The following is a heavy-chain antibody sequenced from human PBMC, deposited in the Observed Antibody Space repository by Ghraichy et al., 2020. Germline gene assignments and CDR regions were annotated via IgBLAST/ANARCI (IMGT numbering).Heavy chain of an antibody. CDR3: ARPMYSSSWYSMDV. D-gene: IGHD6-13*01. CDR1: GFTFSSYW. J-gene: IGHJ6*02. Sequence: GSLNISCAASGFTFSSYWMSWVRQAPGKGLEWVANIKQDGSEKYYVDSMKGRFTISRDNAKNSLYLQMNSLRAEDTAVYYCARPMYSSSWYSMDVWGQGTTVTVSS. V-gene: IGHV3-7*01. CDR2: IKQDGSEK.